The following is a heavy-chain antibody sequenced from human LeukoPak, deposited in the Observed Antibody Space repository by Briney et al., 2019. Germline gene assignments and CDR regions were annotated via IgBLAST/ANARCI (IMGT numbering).Heavy chain of an antibody. V-gene: IGHV1-18*01. CDR3: ARARGGYYDSSGYPDY. Sequence: ASVKVSCTASGYTFTSYGISWVRQAPGQGLEWMGWNSAYNGNTNYAQKLQGRVTMTTDTSTSTAYMELRSLRSDDTAVYYCARARGGYYDSSGYPDYWGQGTLVTVSS. CDR2: NSAYNGNT. J-gene: IGHJ4*02. CDR1: GYTFTSYG. D-gene: IGHD3-22*01.